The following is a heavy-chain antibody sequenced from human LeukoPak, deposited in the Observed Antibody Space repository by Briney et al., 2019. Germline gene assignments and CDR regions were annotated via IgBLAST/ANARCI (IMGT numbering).Heavy chain of an antibody. CDR2: ISYDGSNK. V-gene: IGHV3-30*18. Sequence: GRSLRLSCAASGFTFSSYGMHWVRQAPGKGLEWVVVISYDGSNKYYADSVKGRFTISRDNSKNTLYLQMNSLRAEDTAVYYCAKDLGYCSGGSCYYQYYYYYGMDVWGKGTTVTVSS. CDR3: AKDLGYCSGGSCYYQYYYYYGMDV. J-gene: IGHJ6*04. CDR1: GFTFSSYG. D-gene: IGHD2-15*01.